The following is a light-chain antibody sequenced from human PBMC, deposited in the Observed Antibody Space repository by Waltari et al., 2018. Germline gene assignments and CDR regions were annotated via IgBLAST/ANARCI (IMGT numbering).Light chain of an antibody. CDR1: QSVSSY. CDR2: DAS. Sequence: EIVLTQSPATLSLSPGEGATLSCRTSQSVSSYLAWYQQRPGQAPRLLIYDASKRATGIPARFSGSGSGTDFTLSISSLEPEDFEVYYCLLRYSWPPPAFGGGTKVEIK. V-gene: IGKV3-11*01. CDR3: LLRYSWPPPA. J-gene: IGKJ4*01.